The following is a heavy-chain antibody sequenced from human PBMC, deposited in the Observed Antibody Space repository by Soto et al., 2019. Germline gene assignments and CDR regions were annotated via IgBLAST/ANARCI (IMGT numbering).Heavy chain of an antibody. CDR1: GFTFSSYG. CDR2: IWYDGSNK. V-gene: IGHV3-33*01. J-gene: IGHJ4*02. Sequence: GGSLRLSCAASGFTFSSYGMHWVRQAPGKGLEWVAVIWYDGSNKYYADSVKGRFTISRDNSKNTLYLQMNSLRAEDTAVYYCARESITIFGVVTPGSFDYWGQGTLLTVSS. CDR3: ARESITIFGVVTPGSFDY. D-gene: IGHD3-3*01.